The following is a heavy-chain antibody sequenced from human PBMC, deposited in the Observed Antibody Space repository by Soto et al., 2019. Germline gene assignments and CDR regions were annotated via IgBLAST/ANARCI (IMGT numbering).Heavy chain of an antibody. D-gene: IGHD2-15*01. CDR2: INVFNGNT. J-gene: IGHJ4*02. Sequence: QVQLVQSGAEVKKPGASVKVSCKASGYIFTSCGLSWVRQAPGQGLEWIGWINVFNGNTKYAQRXXGRVPMARDAXXGXDXXELRGLDPDDTAVYYGARLSGGKAYGSGGSCNADYWGQGALVAVCS. V-gene: IGHV1-18*01. CDR1: GYIFTSCG. CDR3: ARLSGGKAYGSGGSCNADY.